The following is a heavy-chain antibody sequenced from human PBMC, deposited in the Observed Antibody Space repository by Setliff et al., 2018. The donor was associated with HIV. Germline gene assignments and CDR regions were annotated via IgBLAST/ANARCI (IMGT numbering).Heavy chain of an antibody. Sequence: GGSLRLSCAASGLTFSNAWMSWVRQAPGKGLEWVGRIKSKGDGGTTDYAAPVKGRFIISRDDSKNTLYLQMDSLNTEDTAMYYCTTAYYDFWSGPNWGQGTLVTVTS. CDR3: TTAYYDFWSGPN. D-gene: IGHD3-3*01. V-gene: IGHV3-15*01. CDR1: GLTFSNAW. J-gene: IGHJ4*02. CDR2: IKSKGDGGTT.